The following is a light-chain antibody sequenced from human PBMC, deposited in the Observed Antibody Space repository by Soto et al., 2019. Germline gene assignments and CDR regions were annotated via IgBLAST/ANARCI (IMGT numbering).Light chain of an antibody. CDR3: QQYHNWPPWT. CDR2: GAS. J-gene: IGKJ1*01. V-gene: IGKV3-15*01. CDR1: QSVSSN. Sequence: EIVMTQSPATLSVSLGERSTLSCRASQSVSSNLAWYQLKPGQAPGLLIYGASTRATGIPARFSGSGSGTEFTLSISSLQSEDFAVYYCQQYHNWPPWTFGQGTKVDI.